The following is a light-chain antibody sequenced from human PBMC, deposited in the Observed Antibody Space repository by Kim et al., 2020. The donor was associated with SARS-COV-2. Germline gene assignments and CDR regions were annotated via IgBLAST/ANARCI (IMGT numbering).Light chain of an antibody. CDR1: NSGRQS. CDR3: QVWDSSSDHVV. V-gene: IGLV3-21*04. Sequence: ALGERAGIPGGGNNSGRQSMHWYHKRPGRAPVLVIYYVSDGPSGSPERCSGSNAVNTATLTLRSVEAGDEADYYSQVWDSSSDHVVFGGGTQLTVL. J-gene: IGLJ2*01. CDR2: YVS.